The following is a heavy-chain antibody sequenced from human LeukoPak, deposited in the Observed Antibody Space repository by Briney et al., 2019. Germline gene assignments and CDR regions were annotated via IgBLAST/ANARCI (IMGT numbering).Heavy chain of an antibody. CDR1: GYTFTSYG. CDR3: ARSARGYYGSGSYHWFDP. CDR2: ISAYNGNT. V-gene: IGHV1-18*01. Sequence: ASVKVSCKASGYTFTSYGIRWVRQAPGQGLEWMGWISAYNGNTNYAQKLQGRVTMTTDTSTSTAYMELRSLRSDDTAVYYCARSARGYYGSGSYHWFDPWGQGTLVTVSS. D-gene: IGHD3-10*01. J-gene: IGHJ5*02.